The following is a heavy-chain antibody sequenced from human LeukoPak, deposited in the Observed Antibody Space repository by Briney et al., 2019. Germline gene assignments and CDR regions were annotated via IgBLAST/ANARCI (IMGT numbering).Heavy chain of an antibody. Sequence: AGGSLRLSCAASGFTFSNYWMTWVRQAPGKGLEWVSAISGSGGSTYYADSVKGRFPISRDNSKNTLYLQMNSLRAEDTAVYYCAKVRWQQLVDFDYWGQGTLVTVSS. CDR1: GFTFSNYW. CDR3: AKVRWQQLVDFDY. J-gene: IGHJ4*02. D-gene: IGHD6-13*01. CDR2: ISGSGGST. V-gene: IGHV3-23*01.